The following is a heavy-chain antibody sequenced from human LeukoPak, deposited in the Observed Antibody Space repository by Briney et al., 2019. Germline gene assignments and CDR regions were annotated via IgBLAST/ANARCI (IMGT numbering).Heavy chain of an antibody. CDR3: ASRYDYAWGTMPPSDY. J-gene: IGHJ4*02. V-gene: IGHV4-39*01. Sequence: KPSETLSLTCTVSGGSISSSSYYWGWIRQPPGKGLEWIGSIYYSGSTYYNPSLKSRVTISVDTSKNQFSLKLSSVTAADTAVYYCASRYDYAWGTMPPSDYWGQGTLVTVSS. CDR2: IYYSGST. D-gene: IGHD3-16*01. CDR1: GGSISSSSYY.